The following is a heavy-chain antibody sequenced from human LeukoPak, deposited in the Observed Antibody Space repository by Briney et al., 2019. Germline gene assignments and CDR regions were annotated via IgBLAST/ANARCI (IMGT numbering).Heavy chain of an antibody. V-gene: IGHV3-48*02. CDR1: GFTFSSYS. J-gene: IGHJ4*02. CDR2: ISSSSSIM. CDR3: VRESRFHFDY. Sequence: GGSLRLSCAASGFTFSSYSMNWVRQAPGKGLEWVSYISSSSSIMSYADSVKGRFTISRDNAKNSLYLQMNSLRDEDTAVYYCVRESRFHFDYWGQGTLVTVSS. D-gene: IGHD3-10*01.